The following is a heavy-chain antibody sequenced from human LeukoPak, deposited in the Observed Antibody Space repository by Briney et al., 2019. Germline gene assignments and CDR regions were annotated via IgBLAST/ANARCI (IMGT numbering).Heavy chain of an antibody. D-gene: IGHD1-26*01. CDR1: GFTFSNNW. J-gene: IGHJ4*02. CDR3: VRDGVGAPPFDY. CDR2: IKGDGSST. Sequence: GGSLRLSCATSGFTFSNNWMHWVRQAPGKGLVWVSRIKGDGSSTSYADSVKGRFTISRDNAKNTLFLQMDSLRAEDTAVYYCVRDGVGAPPFDYWGQGALVIVSS. V-gene: IGHV3-74*01.